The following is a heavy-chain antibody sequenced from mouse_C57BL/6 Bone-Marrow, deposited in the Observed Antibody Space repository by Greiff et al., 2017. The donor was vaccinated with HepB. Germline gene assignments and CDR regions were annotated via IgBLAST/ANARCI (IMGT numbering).Heavy chain of an antibody. J-gene: IGHJ2*01. Sequence: EVKVVESGPELVKPGASVKISCKASGYSFTGYYMNWVKQSPEKSLEWIGEINPSTGGTTYNQKFKAKATLTVDKSSSTAYMQLKSLTSEDSAVYYCARSAITTVVEYYFDYWGQGTTLTVSS. CDR1: GYSFTGYY. V-gene: IGHV1-42*01. CDR3: ARSAITTVVEYYFDY. D-gene: IGHD1-1*01. CDR2: INPSTGGT.